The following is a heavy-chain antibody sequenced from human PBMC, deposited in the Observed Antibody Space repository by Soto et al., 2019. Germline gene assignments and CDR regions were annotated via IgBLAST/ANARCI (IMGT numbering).Heavy chain of an antibody. V-gene: IGHV4-39*01. D-gene: IGHD2-2*01. Sequence: QLRLQESGPGLVKPSATLSLTCSVFGDSIRSAHYFWGWVRQPPGKGLEWIGSIYHSGATFYAPYLRSRVTFSVDTTNNQFSLRLSSVTAADQAVYFCARQQYCGSSTCYDSLYYQYMDVWGKGTMVTGSS. J-gene: IGHJ6*03. CDR1: GDSIRSAHYF. CDR3: ARQQYCGSSTCYDSLYYQYMDV. CDR2: IYHSGAT.